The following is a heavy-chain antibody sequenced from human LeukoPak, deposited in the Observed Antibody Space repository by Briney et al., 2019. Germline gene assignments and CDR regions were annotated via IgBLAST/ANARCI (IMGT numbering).Heavy chain of an antibody. D-gene: IGHD2-21*02. CDR3: ARGGVCGGDCYPNAFDI. CDR1: GGTFSSYA. Sequence: ASVKVSCKASGGTFSSYAISWVRQAPGQGLEWMGGIIPIFGTANYAQKFQGRVTITADESTSTAYMELSSLRSEDTAVYYCARGGVCGGDCYPNAFDIWGQGTMVTVSS. V-gene: IGHV1-69*13. CDR2: IIPIFGTA. J-gene: IGHJ3*02.